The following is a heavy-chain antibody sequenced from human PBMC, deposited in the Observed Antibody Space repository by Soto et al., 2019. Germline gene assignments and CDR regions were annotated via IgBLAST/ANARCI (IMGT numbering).Heavy chain of an antibody. CDR1: GFTFSSYE. V-gene: IGHV3-48*03. Sequence: GGPRLSCASSGFTFSSYEMNWVRQAPGKGLEWVSYISSSGSTIYYADSVKGRFTISRDNAKNSLYLQMNSLRAEDTAVYYCARDHKGGYYYYGMDVWGQGTTVTVSS. CDR2: ISSSGSTI. CDR3: ARDHKGGYYYYGMDV. J-gene: IGHJ6*02.